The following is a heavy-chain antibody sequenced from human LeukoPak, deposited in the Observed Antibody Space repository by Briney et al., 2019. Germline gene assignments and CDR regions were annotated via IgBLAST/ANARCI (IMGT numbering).Heavy chain of an antibody. V-gene: IGHV4-59*08. Sequence: SETLSLTCTVSGASISSYYWSWIRQPPGKGLECVGYTHNSGSTNYNLSLKSRVTIALDTSKNQFSLKLNSVIAAGTAVYYCARQTSEWLTQGEGDFDYWGQGTLVTVSS. J-gene: IGHJ4*02. CDR2: THNSGST. D-gene: IGHD6-19*01. CDR3: ARQTSEWLTQGEGDFDY. CDR1: GASISSYY.